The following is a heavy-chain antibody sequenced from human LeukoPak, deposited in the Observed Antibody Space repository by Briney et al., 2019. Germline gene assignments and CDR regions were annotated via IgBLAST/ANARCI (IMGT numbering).Heavy chain of an antibody. D-gene: IGHD3-3*01. CDR2: ISSSSSYI. CDR1: GFTFSIYS. CDR3: ARDSGVASIFGVVTGYYGMDV. Sequence: GGSLRLSCAASGFTFSIYSMNWVRQAPGKGLEWVSSISSSSSYIYYADSVKGRFTISRDNAKNSLYLQMNSLRAEDTAVYYCARDSGVASIFGVVTGYYGMDVWGQGTTVTVSS. V-gene: IGHV3-21*01. J-gene: IGHJ6*02.